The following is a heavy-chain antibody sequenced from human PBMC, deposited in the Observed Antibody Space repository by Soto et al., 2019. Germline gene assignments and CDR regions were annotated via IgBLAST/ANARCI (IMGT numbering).Heavy chain of an antibody. CDR1: GYTFTSYY. CDR3: ARDSPPVDY. CDR2: INPSGST. J-gene: IGHJ4*02. V-gene: IGHV1-46*01. Sequence: ASVKVSCKASGYTFTSYYLHWVRQAPGQGLEWMGIINPSGSTSYAQKFQGRVTMTRDTSTSTVYMELSSLRSEDTAVYYCARDSPPVDYWGQGTLVTVSS.